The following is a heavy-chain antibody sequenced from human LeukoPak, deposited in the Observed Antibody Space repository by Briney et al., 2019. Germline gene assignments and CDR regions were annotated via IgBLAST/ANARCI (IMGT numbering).Heavy chain of an antibody. V-gene: IGHV4-39*01. J-gene: IGHJ4*02. CDR3: ARITAGIAVAGTVDY. CDR1: GGSISSSSYH. CDR2: IYYSGST. Sequence: SETLSLTCTVSGGSISSSSYHWGWIRQPPGKGLEWIGSIYYSGSTYYNPSLKSRVTISVDTSKNQFSLKLSSVTAADTAVYYCARITAGIAVAGTVDYCGQGTLVTVSS. D-gene: IGHD6-19*01.